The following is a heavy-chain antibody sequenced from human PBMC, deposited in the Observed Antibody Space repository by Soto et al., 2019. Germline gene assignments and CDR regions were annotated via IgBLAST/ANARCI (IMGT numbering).Heavy chain of an antibody. CDR3: ARTSGHFDS. Sequence: LSQTLSLTCAISGDSVSSNSAAWNWIRRSPSRGLEWLGRTYYRSKWYNDYAVSVKSRIAINPDTSKNQFSLQLNSVTPEDTAVSYCARTSGHFDSWGQGSLVTVSS. CDR2: TYYRSKWYN. CDR1: GDSVSSNSAA. J-gene: IGHJ4*01. D-gene: IGHD1-26*01. V-gene: IGHV6-1*01.